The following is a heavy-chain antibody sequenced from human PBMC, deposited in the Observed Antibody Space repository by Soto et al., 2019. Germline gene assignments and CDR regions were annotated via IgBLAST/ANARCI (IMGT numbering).Heavy chain of an antibody. J-gene: IGHJ6*02. D-gene: IGHD3-10*01. CDR3: ARSPLLWFGELLRMDV. V-gene: IGHV3-30-3*01. Sequence: QVQLVESGGGVVQPGRSLRLSCAASGFTFSSYAMHWVRQAPGKGLEWVAVISYDGSNKYYADSVKGRFTISRDNSKNTLYLQMNSLRAEDTAVYYYARSPLLWFGELLRMDVWGQGTTVTVSS. CDR1: GFTFSSYA. CDR2: ISYDGSNK.